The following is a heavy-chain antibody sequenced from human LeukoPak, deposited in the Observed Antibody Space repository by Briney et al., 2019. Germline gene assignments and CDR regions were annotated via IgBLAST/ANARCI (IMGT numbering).Heavy chain of an antibody. CDR3: ARDLDYYDSSGYYHLY. CDR1: GFTFSSYA. CDR2: ISGSGGRT. V-gene: IGHV3-23*01. J-gene: IGHJ4*02. D-gene: IGHD3-22*01. Sequence: GGSLRLSCAASGFTFSSYAMSWVRQAPGKGLEWVSAISGSGGRTYYADSVKGRFTISRDNSKNTLYLQMNSLRAEDTAVYYCARDLDYYDSSGYYHLYWGQGTLVTVSS.